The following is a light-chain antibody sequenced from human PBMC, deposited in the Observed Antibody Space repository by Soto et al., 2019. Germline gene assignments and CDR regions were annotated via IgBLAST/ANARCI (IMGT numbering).Light chain of an antibody. CDR1: SNDVGGYNY. V-gene: IGLV2-14*01. CDR3: ASKRLGHFVI. CDR2: EVT. J-gene: IGLJ2*01. Sequence: QSALTQPASVSGSPGQSITISCTGTSNDVGGYNYVSWYQQHPGKAPKLLIFEVTNRPSGLSNRFSGSKSGSTAYLTISGLQDEDEAEYYCASKRLGHFVIFGGGTKLTVL.